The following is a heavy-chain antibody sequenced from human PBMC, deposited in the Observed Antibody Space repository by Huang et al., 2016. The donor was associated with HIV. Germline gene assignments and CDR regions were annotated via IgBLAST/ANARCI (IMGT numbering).Heavy chain of an antibody. CDR2: IYWDDDK. V-gene: IGHV2-5*06. D-gene: IGHD7-27*01. Sequence: QITLKESDPTVIKPTQTLTLTCSFSGFSLNHKGVGVGWIRQPPGKALEWLVLIYWDDDKRFPPSLKNRITITKDTSKSQVVFTMTNLDPMDTGTYYCTHIGRLGNYYMDVWGNGTTVTVSS. J-gene: IGHJ6*03. CDR1: GFSLNHKGVG. CDR3: THIGRLGNYYMDV.